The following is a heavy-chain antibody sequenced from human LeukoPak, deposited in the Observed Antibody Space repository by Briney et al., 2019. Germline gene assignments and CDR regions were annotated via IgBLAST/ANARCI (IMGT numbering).Heavy chain of an antibody. V-gene: IGHV1-2*02. CDR1: GYTFTSYG. CDR3: AREDTAMVYFDY. Sequence: ASVKVSCKASGYTFTSYGISWVRQAPGQGLEWMGWINPNSGGTNYAQKFQGRVTMTRDTSISTAYMELSRLRSDDTAVYYCAREDTAMVYFDYWGQGTLVTVSS. D-gene: IGHD5-18*01. CDR2: INPNSGGT. J-gene: IGHJ4*02.